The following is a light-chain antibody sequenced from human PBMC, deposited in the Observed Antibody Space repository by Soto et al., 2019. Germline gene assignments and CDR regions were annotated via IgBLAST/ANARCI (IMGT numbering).Light chain of an antibody. CDR1: SSDVGGYNY. CDR3: SSNTTTSSYV. J-gene: IGLJ1*01. V-gene: IGLV2-14*01. Sequence: QSALTQPASVSGSPGLSITISCTGTSSDVGGYNYVSWYQQHPGKAPKLMVYEVSNRPSGVSNRFSGSKSGTTASLTICGLQAEQEDADYLSSNTTTSSYVFATGTKVTVL. CDR2: EVS.